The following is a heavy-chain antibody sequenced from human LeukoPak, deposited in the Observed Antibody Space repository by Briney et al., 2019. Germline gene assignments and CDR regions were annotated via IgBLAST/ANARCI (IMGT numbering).Heavy chain of an antibody. CDR3: ARDVLAAGATGTFDI. J-gene: IGHJ3*02. CDR1: TFTFSNYW. Sequence: GGSLRLSCAASTFTFSNYWMIWVRQARGEGLEWVANIKQDGSEKYYVDSVKGRFTISRDNAKTSLYLQMNSLRAEDTAVYYCARDVLAAGATGTFDIWGQGTMVTVSS. V-gene: IGHV3-7*03. CDR2: IKQDGSEK. D-gene: IGHD1-14*01.